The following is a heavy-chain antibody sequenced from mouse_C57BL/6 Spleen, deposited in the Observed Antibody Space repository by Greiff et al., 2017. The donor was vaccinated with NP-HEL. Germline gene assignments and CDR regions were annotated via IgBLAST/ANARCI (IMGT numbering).Heavy chain of an antibody. CDR1: GYSITSGYY. V-gene: IGHV3-6*01. J-gene: IGHJ2*01. Sequence: EVKLQESGPGLVKPSQSLSLTCSVTGYSITSGYYWNWIRQFPGNKLEWMGYISYDGSNNYNPSLKNRISITRDTSKNQFFLKLNSVTTEDTATYYCARAEIYDGYSDYWGQGTTLTVSS. CDR2: ISYDGSN. CDR3: ARAEIYDGYSDY. D-gene: IGHD2-3*01.